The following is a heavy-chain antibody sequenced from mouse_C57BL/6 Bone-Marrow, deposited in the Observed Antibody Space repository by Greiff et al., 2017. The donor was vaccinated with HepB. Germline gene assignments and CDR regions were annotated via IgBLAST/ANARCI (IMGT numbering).Heavy chain of an antibody. CDR1: GFSLTSYG. CDR3: ARRDYYGSSFAY. D-gene: IGHD1-1*01. V-gene: IGHV2-2*01. CDR2: IWSGGST. J-gene: IGHJ3*01. Sequence: VMLVESGPGLVQPSQSLSITCTVSGFSLTSYGVHWVRQSPGKGLEWLGVIWSGGSTDYNAAFISRLSISKDNSKSQVFFKMNSLQADDTAIYYCARRDYYGSSFAYWGQGTLVTVSA.